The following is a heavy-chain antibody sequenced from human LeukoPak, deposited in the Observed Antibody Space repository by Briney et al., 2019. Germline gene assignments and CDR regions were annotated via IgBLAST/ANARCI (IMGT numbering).Heavy chain of an antibody. CDR1: GFTFSNYA. D-gene: IGHD6-19*01. Sequence: GGSVRLSCAASGFTFSNYAMRGVRQAPGKGWEGGSGISGSGDSTYYADSVKGRSTISRDNSKHTLYLQMNTLRAEDTAVYYCARRSGIAVAGAFDYWGQGTLVTVSS. J-gene: IGHJ4*02. CDR3: ARRSGIAVAGAFDY. V-gene: IGHV3-23*01. CDR2: ISGSGDST.